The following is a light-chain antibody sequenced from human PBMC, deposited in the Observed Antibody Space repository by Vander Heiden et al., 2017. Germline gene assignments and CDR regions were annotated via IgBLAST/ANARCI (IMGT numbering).Light chain of an antibody. CDR3: QHYYQIPPYS. V-gene: IGKV1-33*01. Sequence: LQPGVPSRFSGSGFGTDFTFTISSLQPEDIATYYCQHYYQIPPYSFGQGTKLEIK. J-gene: IGKJ2*03.